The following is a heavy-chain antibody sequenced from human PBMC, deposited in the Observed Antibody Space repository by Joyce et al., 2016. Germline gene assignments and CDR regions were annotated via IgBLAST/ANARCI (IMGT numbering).Heavy chain of an antibody. D-gene: IGHD3-3*01. CDR1: GDIFNAYG. Sequence: QVQLEQSGAEVKKPGSSVKVSCKTSGDIFNAYGINWVRQPPGQGLEGLGGIVPMSATTDYAQKFRGRLTISAHEPTSTVYMELSSLRSDDTGTYYCARGRGDDFWSGYYGSIDYWGQGTLVSVSS. CDR3: ARGRGDDFWSGYYGSIDY. J-gene: IGHJ4*02. V-gene: IGHV1-69*01. CDR2: IVPMSATT.